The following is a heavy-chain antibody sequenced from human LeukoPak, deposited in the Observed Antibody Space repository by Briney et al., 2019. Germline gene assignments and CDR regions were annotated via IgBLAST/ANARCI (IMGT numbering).Heavy chain of an antibody. V-gene: IGHV4-34*01. CDR1: GGSFSGYY. CDR2: INHSGST. CDR3: ARRGGSTYYYYYYMDV. J-gene: IGHJ6*03. D-gene: IGHD1-26*01. Sequence: SETLSLTCAVYGGSFSGYYWSWIRQPPGKGLEWIGEINHSGSTNYNPSLKSRVTISVDTSKTQFSLKLSSVTAADTAVYYCARRGGSTYYYYYYMDVWGKGTTVTISS.